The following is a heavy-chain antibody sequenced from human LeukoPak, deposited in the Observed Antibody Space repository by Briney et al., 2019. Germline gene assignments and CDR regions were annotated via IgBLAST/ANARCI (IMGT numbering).Heavy chain of an antibody. Sequence: ASVKVSCKASGGTFSSYTISWVRQAPGQGLEWMGRIIPILGIANYAQKFQGRVTITADKSTSTAYMELSGLRSEDTAVYYCARERYYDSSGHFHFDYWGQGTLVTASS. J-gene: IGHJ4*02. V-gene: IGHV1-69*04. CDR1: GGTFSSYT. CDR2: IIPILGIA. D-gene: IGHD3-22*01. CDR3: ARERYYDSSGHFHFDY.